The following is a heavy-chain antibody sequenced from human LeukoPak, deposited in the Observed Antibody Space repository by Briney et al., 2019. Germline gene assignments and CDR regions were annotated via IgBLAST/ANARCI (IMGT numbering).Heavy chain of an antibody. J-gene: IGHJ2*01. V-gene: IGHV1-46*01. D-gene: IGHD3-10*01. CDR2: INPSGGST. CDR1: GYTFTSYY. CDR3: ASNHMVRGANWYFDP. Sequence: ASVKVSCKASGYTFTSYYMHWVRQAPGQGLEWMGIINPSGGSTSYAQKFQGRVTMTRDTSTSTVYMELSSLRSEDTAVYYCASNHMVRGANWYFDPWGRGTLVTVSS.